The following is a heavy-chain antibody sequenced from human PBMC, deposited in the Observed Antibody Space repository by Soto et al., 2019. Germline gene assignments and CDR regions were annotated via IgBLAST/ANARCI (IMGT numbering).Heavy chain of an antibody. V-gene: IGHV3-30-3*01. J-gene: IGHJ4*02. D-gene: IGHD3-16*02. CDR3: ARDTLGITFGGVIVF. CDR2: ISYDGSNK. Sequence: GGSLRLSCAASGFTFSSYAMHWVRQAPGKGLEWVAVISYDGSNKYYADSVKGRFTISRDNSKNTLYPQMNSLRAEDTAVYYCARDTLGITFGGVIVFWGQGTLVTVSS. CDR1: GFTFSSYA.